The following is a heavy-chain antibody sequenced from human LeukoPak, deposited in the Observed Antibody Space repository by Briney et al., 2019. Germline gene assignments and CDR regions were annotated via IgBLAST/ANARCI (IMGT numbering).Heavy chain of an antibody. CDR3: AREHYFYHMDG. Sequence: PGGSLRLSCAASGFTFSSYWMHWVRQAPGEGLVWVSRINSDGSSTSYADSVKGRFTISRDNAKNTLYLQMNSLRAEDTAVYYCAREHYFYHMDGWGEGTTVTVSS. CDR1: GFTFSSYW. J-gene: IGHJ6*03. CDR2: INSDGSST. V-gene: IGHV3-74*01.